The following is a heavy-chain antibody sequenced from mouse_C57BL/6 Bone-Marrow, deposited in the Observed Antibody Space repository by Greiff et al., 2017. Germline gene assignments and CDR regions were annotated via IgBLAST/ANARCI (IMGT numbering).Heavy chain of an antibody. J-gene: IGHJ2*01. Sequence: EVQRVESGGDLVKPGGSLTLSCAASGFTFSSYGMSWVRQTPDKRLEWVATISSGGSYTYYPDSVKGRFTISRDNAKNTLYLQMSSLKSEDTAMYYCARPGSSYYFDCGGQGTTLTVSS. CDR3: ARPGSSYYFDC. V-gene: IGHV5-6*01. CDR2: ISSGGSYT. D-gene: IGHD1-1*01. CDR1: GFTFSSYG.